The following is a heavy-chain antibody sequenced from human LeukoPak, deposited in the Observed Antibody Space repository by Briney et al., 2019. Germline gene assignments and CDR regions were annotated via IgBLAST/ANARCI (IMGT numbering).Heavy chain of an antibody. Sequence: GGSLRLSCAASGFTFSSYWMSWVRQAPGRGLEWVANINQDGSEKYYVDSVKGRFTISRDNAKNPLYLQMNSLRAEDSAVYYCAKAVSSWYSWFDPWGQGTLVTVSS. V-gene: IGHV3-7*01. D-gene: IGHD6-13*01. CDR1: GFTFSSYW. J-gene: IGHJ5*02. CDR2: INQDGSEK. CDR3: AKAVSSWYSWFDP.